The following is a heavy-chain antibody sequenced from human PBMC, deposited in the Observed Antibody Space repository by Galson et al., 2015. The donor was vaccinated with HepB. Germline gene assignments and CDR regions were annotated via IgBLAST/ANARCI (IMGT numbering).Heavy chain of an antibody. CDR3: ARGPGTAVTTNAFDI. J-gene: IGHJ3*02. D-gene: IGHD4-17*01. CDR1: GYSFTNYW. Sequence: QSGAEVKKPGESLRISCKSSGYSFTNYWINWVRQMPGKGLEWMGRIDPSDSYTNYSPSFQGHVTISTDKSISTAYLQWSSLKASDTAMYYCARGPGTAVTTNAFDIWGQGTMVTVSS. V-gene: IGHV5-10-1*01. CDR2: IDPSDSYT.